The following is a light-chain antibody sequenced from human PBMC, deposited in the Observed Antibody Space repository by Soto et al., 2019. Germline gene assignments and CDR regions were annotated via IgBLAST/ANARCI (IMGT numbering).Light chain of an antibody. CDR1: QSVTSSY. Sequence: EIVLTQSPGTLSLSPGERATLSCRASQSVTSSYLAWYQQKPGQAPSLLIYDVSSRATGIPDRFSGSGSGTDFTLTISRLEPEDFAVYYCQHYGSSAWTFGQGTKVEIK. CDR2: DVS. J-gene: IGKJ1*01. V-gene: IGKV3-20*01. CDR3: QHYGSSAWT.